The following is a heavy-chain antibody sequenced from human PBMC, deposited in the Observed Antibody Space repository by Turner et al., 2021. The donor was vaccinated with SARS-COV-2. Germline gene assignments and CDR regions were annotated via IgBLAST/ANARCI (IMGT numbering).Heavy chain of an antibody. V-gene: IGHV3-48*01. CDR3: ARERGYSYGPYYYGMDV. CDR1: GFTFSNYS. J-gene: IGHJ6*02. CDR2: ISSSSSTI. Sequence: EVQLVESVGGLVQLGGSLRLSCAASGFTFSNYSMNWARQAPGKGLEWGSYISSSSSTIYYADYVKCRFTIAKDNAKNSLYLQMNSLRAEDTAVYYCARERGYSYGPYYYGMDVWGQGTTVTVSS. D-gene: IGHD5-18*01.